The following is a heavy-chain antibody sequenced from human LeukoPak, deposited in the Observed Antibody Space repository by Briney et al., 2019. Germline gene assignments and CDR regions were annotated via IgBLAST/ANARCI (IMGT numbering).Heavy chain of an antibody. Sequence: PGGSLRLSCAAAGFTLSSYAMSWVRQAPGRGLEWVSAISGSGGSTYYADSVKGRFTNSRDNSKNTLYLQMNSLRAEDTAVYYCAKVGTPRIYSSRGGPILGWGQGTLVTVSS. CDR1: GFTLSSYA. CDR2: ISGSGGST. J-gene: IGHJ4*02. V-gene: IGHV3-23*01. D-gene: IGHD6-13*01. CDR3: AKVGTPRIYSSRGGPILG.